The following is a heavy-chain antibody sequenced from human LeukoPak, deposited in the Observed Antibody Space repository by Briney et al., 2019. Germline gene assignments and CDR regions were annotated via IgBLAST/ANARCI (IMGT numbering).Heavy chain of an antibody. CDR1: GFTFSSYA. V-gene: IGHV3-64D*06. D-gene: IGHD6-19*01. CDR3: VKDLGQQWLVSYFDY. CDR2: ISSNGGST. Sequence: PGGSLRLSCSASGFTFSSYAMHLVRQAPGKGLEYVSAISSNGGSTYYADSVKGRFTISRDNSKNTLYLQMSSLRAEDTAVYYCVKDLGQQWLVSYFDYWGQGTLVTVSS. J-gene: IGHJ4*02.